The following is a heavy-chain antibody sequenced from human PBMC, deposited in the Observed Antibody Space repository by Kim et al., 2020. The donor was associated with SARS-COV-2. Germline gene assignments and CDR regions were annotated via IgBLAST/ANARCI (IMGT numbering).Heavy chain of an antibody. V-gene: IGHV3-23*01. CDR3: AKRVYSNTAPPHFDY. D-gene: IGHD4-4*01. J-gene: IGHJ4*02. Sequence: GKDRLTISRDKSKNTLYLQMNSLRAEDTAVYYCAKRVYSNTAPPHFDYWGQGTLVTVSS.